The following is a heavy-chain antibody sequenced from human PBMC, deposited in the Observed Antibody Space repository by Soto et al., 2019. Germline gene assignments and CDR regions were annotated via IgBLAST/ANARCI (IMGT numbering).Heavy chain of an antibody. D-gene: IGHD3-10*01. CDR3: ARSKAYYGSGSYYSYWFDP. CDR1: GGSISSGNW. Sequence: QVQLQESGPGLVKPSGTLSLSCAVSGGSISSGNWWSWVRQPPGKGLEWIGEIYHSGSTNYNPSLKSHVTISVDKSKNQFSLKLSSVTAADTAVYYCARSKAYYGSGSYYSYWFDPWGQGILVTVSS. V-gene: IGHV4-4*02. J-gene: IGHJ5*02. CDR2: IYHSGST.